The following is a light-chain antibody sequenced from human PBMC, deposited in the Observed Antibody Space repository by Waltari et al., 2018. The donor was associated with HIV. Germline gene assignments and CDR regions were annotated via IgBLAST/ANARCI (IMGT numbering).Light chain of an antibody. Sequence: EIVLTQSPGTLSSSPGERATLSCRASQTISNRFVAWYQQKPGQAPRLLIYDAFSRATGIPDRFSGSGSGTDFSLTISRLEPEDFAVYFCQQYVKSPYTFGQGTKLEIK. CDR2: DAF. CDR3: QQYVKSPYT. CDR1: QTISNRF. J-gene: IGKJ2*01. V-gene: IGKV3-20*01.